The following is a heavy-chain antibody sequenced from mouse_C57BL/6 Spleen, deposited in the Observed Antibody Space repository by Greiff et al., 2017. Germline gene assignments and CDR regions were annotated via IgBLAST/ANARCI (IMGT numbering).Heavy chain of an antibody. V-gene: IGHV1-61*01. D-gene: IGHD2-1*01. J-gene: IGHJ3*01. CDR3: ARKDYGNYLAY. CDR1: GYTFTSYW. Sequence: QVQLQQPGAELVRPGSSVKLSCKASGYTFTSYWMDWVKQRPGQGLEWIGNIYPSDSETHYNQKFKDKATLTVYKSSSTAYMQLSSLTSEDSAVYYCARKDYGNYLAYWGQGTLVTVSA. CDR2: IYPSDSET.